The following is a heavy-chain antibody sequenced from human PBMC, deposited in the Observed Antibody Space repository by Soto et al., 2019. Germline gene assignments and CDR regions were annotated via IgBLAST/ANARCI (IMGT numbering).Heavy chain of an antibody. CDR1: GYSISSGYY. V-gene: IGHV4-38-2*01. D-gene: IGHD3-3*01. J-gene: IGHJ6*02. Sequence: QVQLQESGPGLVKPSETLSLTCAVSGYSISSGYYWGWIRQPPGKGLEWIGSIYTSGSTNYNPSLKSRVTMSVDTPKNQFSLKLSSVTAADTAVYYCARGLRRRVYDFWSPPYGMDVWGQGTTVTVSS. CDR2: IYTSGST. CDR3: ARGLRRRVYDFWSPPYGMDV.